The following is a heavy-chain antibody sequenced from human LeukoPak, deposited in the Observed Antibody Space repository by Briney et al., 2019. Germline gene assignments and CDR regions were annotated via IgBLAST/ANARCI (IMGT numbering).Heavy chain of an antibody. CDR2: INPNSGGT. CDR3: ARGLKYYYGSGSLY. V-gene: IGHV1-2*02. CDR1: GYTFTGYY. D-gene: IGHD3-10*01. Sequence: GASVKVSCEAAGYTFTGYYMHWVRQAPGQGLEWMGWINPNSGGTNYAQKFQGRVTMTRDTSISTAYMELSRLRSDDTAVYYCARGLKYYYGSGSLYWGQGTLVTVSS. J-gene: IGHJ4*02.